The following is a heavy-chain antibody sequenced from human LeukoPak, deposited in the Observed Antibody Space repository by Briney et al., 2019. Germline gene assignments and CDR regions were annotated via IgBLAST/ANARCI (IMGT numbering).Heavy chain of an antibody. J-gene: IGHJ4*02. CDR3: AKTVIAVAGRGFDY. D-gene: IGHD6-19*01. Sequence: GGSLRLSCAASGFTFSSYAMSGVRQAPGKGREWVSAISSRGGSTYYADSVKGRFTTSRDNSKNTLYLQMHSLRAEDTALYYCAKTVIAVAGRGFDYWGQGTLVTVSS. V-gene: IGHV3-23*01. CDR2: ISSRGGST. CDR1: GFTFSSYA.